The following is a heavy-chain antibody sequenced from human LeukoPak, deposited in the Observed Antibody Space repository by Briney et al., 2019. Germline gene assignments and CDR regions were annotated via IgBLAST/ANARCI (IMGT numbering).Heavy chain of an antibody. D-gene: IGHD6-19*01. CDR3: ARDHTADIAVAGPGAFDI. Sequence: GASVKVSCKASGGTFSSYAISWVRQAPGRGLEWVGIINPSGGSTSDGQKFQGRVTMTRDTSTSTVYMELSSLRSEDTAVYYCARDHTADIAVAGPGAFDIWGQGTMVTVSS. V-gene: IGHV1-46*01. J-gene: IGHJ3*02. CDR1: GGTFSSYA. CDR2: INPSGGST.